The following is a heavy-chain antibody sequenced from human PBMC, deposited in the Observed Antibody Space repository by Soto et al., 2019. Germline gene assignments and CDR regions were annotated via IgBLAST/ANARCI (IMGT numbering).Heavy chain of an antibody. CDR3: AKEGRVTSP. Sequence: PAGSLRLSCAASGFTFSSYAMSWVRQAPGKGLEWVSTISVSGGTTYYADSMKGRFTISRDDSKNTLYLQMNSLRAEDTAVYYCAKEGRVTSPWGQGTLVTVSS. D-gene: IGHD2-21*02. CDR1: GFTFSSYA. V-gene: IGHV3-23*01. CDR2: ISVSGGTT. J-gene: IGHJ5*02.